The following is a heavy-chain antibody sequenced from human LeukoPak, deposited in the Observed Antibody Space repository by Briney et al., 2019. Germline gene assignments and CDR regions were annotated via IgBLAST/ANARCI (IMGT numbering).Heavy chain of an antibody. J-gene: IGHJ5*02. D-gene: IGHD1-1*01. CDR1: VFTFSIYG. CDR3: ARVPRGKWFDP. Sequence: GGSLRLSCVGCVFTFSIYGMSWVRQAPGKGLEWGSIISDSGGDTYYADSVKGRFTISRDSSKNTLYLQMNGLRAEDTAIYYCARVPRGKWFDPWGQGTLVTVSS. CDR2: ISDSGGDT. V-gene: IGHV3-23*01.